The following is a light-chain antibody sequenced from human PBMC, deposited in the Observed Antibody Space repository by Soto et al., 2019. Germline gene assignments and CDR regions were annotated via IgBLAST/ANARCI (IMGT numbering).Light chain of an antibody. CDR1: QSISSW. Sequence: DIQMTQSPSTLSASVGDRVTITCRASQSISSWLAWYQQKPGKAPKLLIYKASSLESGVPSRFSGSGSGTELTLTISSLQHDDFASYYRQQYNSYSTFGQGTKLEIK. CDR3: QQYNSYST. J-gene: IGKJ2*01. CDR2: KAS. V-gene: IGKV1-5*03.